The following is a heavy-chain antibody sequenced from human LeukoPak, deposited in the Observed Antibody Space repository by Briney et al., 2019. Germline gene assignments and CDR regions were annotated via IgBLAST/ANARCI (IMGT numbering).Heavy chain of an antibody. CDR3: ASLSGNY. CDR1: GFTFSSYV. V-gene: IGHV3-48*03. D-gene: IGHD1-26*01. J-gene: IGHJ4*02. CDR2: ISRSGSTI. Sequence: GGSLRLSCAASGFTFSSYVMNWVRQAPGKGLEWVSYISRSGSTIYYADSVKGRFTISRDKAKHSLYLQMNSLRAEDTAVYYGASLSGNYWGQGTLVTVSS.